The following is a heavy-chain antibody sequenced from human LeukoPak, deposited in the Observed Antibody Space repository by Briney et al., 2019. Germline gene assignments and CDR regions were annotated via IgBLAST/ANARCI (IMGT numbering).Heavy chain of an antibody. Sequence: SETLSLTCTVSGGSISSYFWSWIRQPPGKGLEWIGYIYNSGSTNYNPSLKSRVTISVDTSKNQFSLKLSSVTAADTAVYYCARVRAPYGMDVWGQGTMVTVSS. V-gene: IGHV4-59*01. CDR3: ARVRAPYGMDV. J-gene: IGHJ6*02. CDR2: IYNSGST. CDR1: GGSISSYF.